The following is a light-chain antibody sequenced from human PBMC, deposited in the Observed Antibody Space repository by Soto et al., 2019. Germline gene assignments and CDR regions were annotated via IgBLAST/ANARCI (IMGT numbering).Light chain of an antibody. Sequence: IPLTQSPSSLSAPVGARVTITCRASQGISSAVAWYQQKPGKAPKLLIYDASSLESGVPSRFSGSASGTEFTLTINSLQPDDFATYYCQQYKTYPWTFGQGTKVDIK. CDR1: QGISSA. V-gene: IGKV1-13*02. CDR2: DAS. J-gene: IGKJ1*01. CDR3: QQYKTYPWT.